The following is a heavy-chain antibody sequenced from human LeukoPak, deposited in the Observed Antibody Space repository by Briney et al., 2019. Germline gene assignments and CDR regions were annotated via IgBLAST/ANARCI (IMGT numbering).Heavy chain of an antibody. V-gene: IGHV3-23*01. CDR2: ISGSGGST. CDR1: GLTFSSYA. D-gene: IGHD3-22*01. J-gene: IGHJ4*02. Sequence: GGSLRLSCAASGLTFSSYAMSWVRQAPGKGLEWVSAISGSGGSTYYADSVKGRFTISRDNSKNTLYLQMNSLRAEDTAVYYCANERSYDSSGYYYLRSFQYYFDYWGQGTLVTVSS. CDR3: ANERSYDSSGYYYLRSFQYYFDY.